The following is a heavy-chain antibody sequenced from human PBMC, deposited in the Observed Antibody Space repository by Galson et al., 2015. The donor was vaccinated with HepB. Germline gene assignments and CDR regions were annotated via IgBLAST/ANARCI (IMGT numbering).Heavy chain of an antibody. D-gene: IGHD4-23*01. V-gene: IGHV3-72*01. CDR2: SRNRARGYST. J-gene: IGHJ4*02. CDR3: ARSKVTTVVTDFDS. CDR1: GFSFNDHY. Sequence: SLRLSCAVSGFSFNDHYVDWVRQAPGKGLEWVGRSRNRARGYSTAYAVSVRGRFTVSRDDSKNSVFLQMNRLRSEDTAVYYCARSKVTTVVTDFDSWGQGTLVTVSP.